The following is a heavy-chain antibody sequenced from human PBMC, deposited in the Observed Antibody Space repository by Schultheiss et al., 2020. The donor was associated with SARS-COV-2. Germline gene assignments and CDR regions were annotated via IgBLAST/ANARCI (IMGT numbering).Heavy chain of an antibody. V-gene: IGHV1-2*02. Sequence: GESLKISCKASGYTFTGYYMHWVRQAPGQGLEWMGWINPNSGGTNYVQKFQGRVTMTRDTSISTAYMELSRLRSDDTAVYYCARDGWRRGGWFDPWGQGTLVTVSS. CDR1: GYTFTGYY. CDR2: INPNSGGT. CDR3: ARDGWRRGGWFDP. D-gene: IGHD6-19*01. J-gene: IGHJ5*02.